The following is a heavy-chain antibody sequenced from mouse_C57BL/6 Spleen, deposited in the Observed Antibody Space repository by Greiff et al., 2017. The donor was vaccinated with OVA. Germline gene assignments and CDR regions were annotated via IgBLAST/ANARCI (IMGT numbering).Heavy chain of an antibody. Sequence: VQLQQSGPELVKPGDSVKISCKASGYSFTGYFMNWVMQSHGKSLEWIGRINPYNGDTFYNQKFKGKATLTVDKSSSTAHMELRSLTSEDSAVYYCARSGKDYYAMDYWGQGTSVTVSS. D-gene: IGHD3-2*02. J-gene: IGHJ4*01. CDR2: INPYNGDT. V-gene: IGHV1-20*01. CDR1: GYSFTGYF. CDR3: ARSGKDYYAMDY.